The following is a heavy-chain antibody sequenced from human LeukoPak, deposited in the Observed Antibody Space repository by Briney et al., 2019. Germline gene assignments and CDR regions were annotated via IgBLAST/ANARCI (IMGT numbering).Heavy chain of an antibody. D-gene: IGHD3-10*01. J-gene: IGHJ4*02. V-gene: IGHV4-59*01. CDR1: GGSISSYY. CDR2: MYYRGST. CDR3: AREKKDDYGSGFDY. Sequence: SKTLSPTCTVSGGSISSYYWSWLRQPPGKGLEWIGYMYYRGSTNFNPPLKSRVTISVDTSKNQFSLNLSSVTAADTAVYYCAREKKDDYGSGFDYWGQGALVTVSS.